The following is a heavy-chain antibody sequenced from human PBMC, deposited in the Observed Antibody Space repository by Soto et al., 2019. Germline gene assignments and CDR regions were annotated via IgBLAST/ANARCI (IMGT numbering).Heavy chain of an antibody. CDR3: ARDGLAIAVATNWFDP. J-gene: IGHJ5*02. D-gene: IGHD6-19*01. Sequence: QVQLVQSGAEVKKPGASVKVSCKASGYTFTSYYMHWVRQAPGQGLEWMGIINPSGGSTSYAQKFQGRVTMTXXTXTXXVYMELSSLRSEDTAVYYCARDGLAIAVATNWFDPWGQGTLVTVSS. CDR2: INPSGGST. V-gene: IGHV1-46*03. CDR1: GYTFTSYY.